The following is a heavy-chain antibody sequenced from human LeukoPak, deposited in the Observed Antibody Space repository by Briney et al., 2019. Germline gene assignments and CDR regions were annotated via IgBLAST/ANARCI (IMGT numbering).Heavy chain of an antibody. CDR3: ARSATYYYDSSGSQDI. V-gene: IGHV4-31*03. Sequence: SQTLSLTCTVSGGSISSGGYYWSRIRQHPGKGLEWIGYIYYSGSTYYNPSLKSRVTISVDTSKNQFSLKLSSVTAADTAVYYCARSATYYYDSSGSQDIWGQGTMVTVSS. D-gene: IGHD3-22*01. CDR2: IYYSGST. CDR1: GGSISSGGYY. J-gene: IGHJ3*02.